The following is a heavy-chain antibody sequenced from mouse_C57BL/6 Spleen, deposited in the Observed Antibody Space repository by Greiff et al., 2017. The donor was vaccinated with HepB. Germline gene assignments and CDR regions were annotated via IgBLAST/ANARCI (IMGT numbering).Heavy chain of an antibody. CDR2: ISSGGSYT. CDR1: GFTFSSYG. V-gene: IGHV5-6*01. D-gene: IGHD1-2*01. J-gene: IGHJ3*01. Sequence: EVKLMESGGDLVKPGGSLKLSCAASGFTFSSYGMSWVRQTPDKRLEWVATISSGGSYTYYPDSVKGRFTISRDNAKNTLYLQMSSLKSEDTAMYYCAREGLYYGPAWFAYWGQGTLVTVSA. CDR3: AREGLYYGPAWFAY.